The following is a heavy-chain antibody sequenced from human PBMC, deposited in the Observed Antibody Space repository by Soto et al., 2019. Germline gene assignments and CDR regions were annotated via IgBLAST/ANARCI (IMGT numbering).Heavy chain of an antibody. Sequence: PSETLSLTCTVSGGSISSGGYYWSWIRQHPGKGLEWIGYIYYSGSTYYNPSLKSRVTISVDTSKNQFSLKLSSVTAADTAVYYCARASGVVEPDYYYYYGMDVWGQGTTVTVS. J-gene: IGHJ6*02. CDR2: IYYSGST. CDR1: GGSISSGGYY. D-gene: IGHD2-15*01. V-gene: IGHV4-31*03. CDR3: ARASGVVEPDYYYYYGMDV.